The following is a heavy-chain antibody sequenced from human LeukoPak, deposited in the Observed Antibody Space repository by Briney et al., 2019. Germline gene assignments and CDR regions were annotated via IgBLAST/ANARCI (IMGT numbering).Heavy chain of an antibody. Sequence: LSGGSLRLSCAASGLTFSDYSMTWVRQAPGKGLFWVSGISAGGGSTYYADSVKGRFTISRDNSKNTLYLQMNSLRAEDTAVYYCASSINSDSSGYDDYWGQGTLVTVSS. J-gene: IGHJ4*02. CDR1: GLTFSDYS. D-gene: IGHD3-22*01. CDR3: ASSINSDSSGYDDY. V-gene: IGHV3-23*01. CDR2: ISAGGGST.